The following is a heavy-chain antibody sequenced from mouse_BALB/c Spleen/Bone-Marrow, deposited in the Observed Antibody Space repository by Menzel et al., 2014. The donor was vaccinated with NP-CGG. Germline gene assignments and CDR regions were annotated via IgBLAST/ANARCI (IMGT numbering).Heavy chain of an antibody. CDR1: GYTFTSYW. CDR3: ARERGNCPFAY. J-gene: IGHJ3*01. D-gene: IGHD2-1*01. Sequence: VQLQQSGAELVKPGASVKLSCKASGYTFTSYWMHWVKQRPGQGLEWIGEINPSNGRTNYNEKCKSKATLTVDKSSSTAYMQLSSLTSEDSAVYYCARERGNCPFAYWGQGTLVTVSA. CDR2: INPSNGRT. V-gene: IGHV1S81*02.